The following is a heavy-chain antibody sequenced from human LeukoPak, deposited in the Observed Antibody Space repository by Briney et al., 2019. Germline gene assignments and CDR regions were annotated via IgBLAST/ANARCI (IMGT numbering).Heavy chain of an antibody. CDR3: AKGGLGRPFDY. V-gene: IGHV3-23*01. CDR2: ISGSGGST. Sequence: PGGSLRLSCAASGFTFSNYAMSWVRQAPGKGLEWVSVISGSGGSTYYVDSVQGRFTISRDNSKNTLFLQMDSLRAEDTAVYYCAKGGLGRPFDYWGQGTLVTVSS. D-gene: IGHD3-16*01. CDR1: GFTFSNYA. J-gene: IGHJ4*02.